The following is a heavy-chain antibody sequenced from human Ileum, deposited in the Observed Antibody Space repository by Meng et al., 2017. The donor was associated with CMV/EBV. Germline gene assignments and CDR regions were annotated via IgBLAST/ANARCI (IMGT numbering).Heavy chain of an antibody. CDR2: ISGGGTST. V-gene: IGHV3-23*01. J-gene: IGHJ6*02. CDR1: GFTFSVFA. CDR3: AKASSNFPYYSTDV. Sequence: GGSLRLSCAASGFTFSVFAMHWVRQAPGKGLEWVSAISGGGTSTYYADSVKGRFTISRDNSNNTLFLQLSSLRADDTALYYCAKASSNFPYYSTDVWGQGTPVTVSS. D-gene: IGHD4-11*01.